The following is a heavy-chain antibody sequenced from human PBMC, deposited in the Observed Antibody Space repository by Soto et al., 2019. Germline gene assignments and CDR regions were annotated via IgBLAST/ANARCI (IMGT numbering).Heavy chain of an antibody. D-gene: IGHD2-15*01. Sequence: QITLKESGPTLVKPTQTLTLTCTFSGFSLSTSGVGVGWIRQPPGQALEWLALIYWDDDKRYSPSLKSRLTXXEXXYKNQVVHTMPTMDALDTATYYCAHRTSYSIGGSCFSGIDYWGQGTLVTVSS. CDR1: GFSLSTSGVG. CDR2: IYWDDDK. J-gene: IGHJ4*02. CDR3: AHRTSYSIGGSCFSGIDY. V-gene: IGHV2-5*02.